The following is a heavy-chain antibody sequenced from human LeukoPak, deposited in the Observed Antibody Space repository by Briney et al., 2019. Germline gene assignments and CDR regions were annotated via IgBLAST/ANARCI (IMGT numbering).Heavy chain of an antibody. V-gene: IGHV3-30*18. Sequence: EGSLRLSCAASGFTFSSYGMHWVRQAPGKGLEWLGVIAHDGSTKYYADSVKGRLTLSRDNPKNTLYLQISSLRDDDTAIYYCAKEPLEYVSGWYFYDWGQGTLVTVSS. D-gene: IGHD6-19*01. CDR3: AKEPLEYVSGWYFYD. CDR1: GFTFSSYG. J-gene: IGHJ4*02. CDR2: IAHDGSTK.